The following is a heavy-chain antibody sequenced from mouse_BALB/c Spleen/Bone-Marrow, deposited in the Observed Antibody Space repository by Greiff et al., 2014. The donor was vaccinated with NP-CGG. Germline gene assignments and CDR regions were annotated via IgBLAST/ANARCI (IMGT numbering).Heavy chain of an antibody. CDR2: ISDGGGYT. J-gene: IGHJ4*01. CDR1: GFTFSDYY. CDR3: AKSGERYGAMDY. D-gene: IGHD2-10*02. Sequence: EVQVVESGGGLVKPGASLKLSCAASGFTFSDYYMYWVRQTPEKRLEWVATISDGGGYTYYPDSVWGRSTISRDNAKNNLYLQMSSLKSEDTAMYSGAKSGERYGAMDYWGQGTSVTVFS. V-gene: IGHV5-4*02.